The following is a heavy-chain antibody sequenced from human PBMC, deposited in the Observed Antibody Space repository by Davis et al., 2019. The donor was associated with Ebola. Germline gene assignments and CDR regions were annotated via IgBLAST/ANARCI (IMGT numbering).Heavy chain of an antibody. Sequence: MPGGSLRLSCTVSGGSISSYYWSWIRQPPGKGLEWIGYIYYIGSTNYNPSPKSRVTISVDKSKNQFSLKLSSVTAADAAVYYCAGCDDSSSSDAFNIWGQGTMVTVSS. CDR3: AGCDDSSSSDAFNI. CDR1: GGSISSYY. D-gene: IGHD6-6*01. J-gene: IGHJ3*02. V-gene: IGHV4-59*01. CDR2: IYYIGST.